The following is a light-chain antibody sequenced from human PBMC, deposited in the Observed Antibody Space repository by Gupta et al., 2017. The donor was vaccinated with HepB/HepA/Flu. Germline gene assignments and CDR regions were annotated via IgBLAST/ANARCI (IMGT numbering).Light chain of an antibody. CDR2: GAS. CDR1: QSVSSN. J-gene: IGKJ2*01. Sequence: EIVMTQSPATLSLSPGERATLSCRASQSVSSNLAWYQQTPGQAPRLLIYGASTRATGIPARFSGSGSGTEFTLTISSLQSEDFAVYYCQQYNNLYTFGQGTKLEIK. CDR3: QQYNNLYT. V-gene: IGKV3-15*01.